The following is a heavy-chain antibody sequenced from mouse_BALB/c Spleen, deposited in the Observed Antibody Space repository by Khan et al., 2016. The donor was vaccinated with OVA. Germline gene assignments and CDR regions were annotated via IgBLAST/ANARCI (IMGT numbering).Heavy chain of an antibody. D-gene: IGHD1-2*01. CDR1: GYTFTDYY. V-gene: IGHV1-77*01. Sequence: QVRLQQSGAELARPGASVKLSCKASGYTFTDYYINWVKQRTGQGLEWIGEIYPGSGNTYYNEKFKGKATLTADKSSSTAYMQLSSLTSEDSAVFFCARRNYFGYTFAYWGQGTLVTVSA. CDR3: ARRNYFGYTFAY. J-gene: IGHJ3*01. CDR2: IYPGSGNT.